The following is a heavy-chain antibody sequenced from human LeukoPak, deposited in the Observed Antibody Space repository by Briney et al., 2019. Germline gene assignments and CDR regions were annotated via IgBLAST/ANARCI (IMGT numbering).Heavy chain of an antibody. Sequence: PGGSLRLSCAASGFTFSSYWMHWVRQAPGKGLVCVSAVSGSGGSTYYADSVKGRFTISRDNAKNSLYLPMDSLRTEDTAVYYCARDRGYDLWGQGTLVTVSS. CDR3: ARDRGYDL. CDR1: GFTFSSYW. CDR2: VSGSGGST. V-gene: IGHV3-74*01. J-gene: IGHJ4*02. D-gene: IGHD3-3*01.